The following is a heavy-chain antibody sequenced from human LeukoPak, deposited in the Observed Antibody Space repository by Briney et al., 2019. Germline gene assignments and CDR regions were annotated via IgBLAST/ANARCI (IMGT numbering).Heavy chain of an antibody. V-gene: IGHV1-69*13. CDR1: GGTFSSYA. CDR2: IIPIFGTA. CDR3: ARDPNSSSRGGWFDP. D-gene: IGHD6-13*01. J-gene: IGHJ5*02. Sequence: ASVKVSCKASGGTFSSYAISWVRQAPGQGLEWMGGIIPIFGTANYAQKFQGRVTITADESTSTAYMELSSLRSEDTAVYYCARDPNSSSRGGWFDPWGQGTLVTVSS.